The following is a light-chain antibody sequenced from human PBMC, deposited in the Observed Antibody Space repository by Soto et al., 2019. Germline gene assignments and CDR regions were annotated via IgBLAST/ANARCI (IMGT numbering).Light chain of an antibody. CDR2: DAS. Sequence: EIVLTQSPGTLSLSPGERATLSGRSSQSVSSSSLAWYQQKRGQAPRLLIHDASSRATGITDRFSGSGSGTDFTLTISRLEPEDFAVYYCQQYGGSPRTFGQGTQVDIK. CDR3: QQYGGSPRT. CDR1: QSVSSSS. V-gene: IGKV3-20*01. J-gene: IGKJ1*01.